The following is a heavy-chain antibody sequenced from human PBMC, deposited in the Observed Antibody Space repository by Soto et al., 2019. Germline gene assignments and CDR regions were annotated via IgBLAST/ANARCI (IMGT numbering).Heavy chain of an antibody. V-gene: IGHV3-48*01. CDR2: ISGSSWSLI. D-gene: IGHD2-2*01. J-gene: IGHJ3*02. Sequence: EVQLVEAGGGLVQPGGSLRLSCAASGFTFSTYSMNWVRQAPGKGLEWVSYISGSSWSLISYADSVKGRFTISRDNAKNSLYLQMNSLRAEDTAVYFCARDDQYVFDIWGQGTRVTVSS. CDR3: ARDDQYVFDI. CDR1: GFTFSTYS.